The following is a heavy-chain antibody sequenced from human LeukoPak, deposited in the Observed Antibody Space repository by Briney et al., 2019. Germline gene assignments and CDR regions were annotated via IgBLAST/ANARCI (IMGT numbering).Heavy chain of an antibody. CDR1: GFTFSSYA. CDR2: ISGSGGST. J-gene: IGHJ6*02. Sequence: PGGSLRLSCAASGFTFSSYAMSWVRQAPGKGLEWVSAISGSGGSTYYADSVKGRFTISRDNSKNTLYLQMNSLRAEDTAVYYCAKVAIGDYPYYYYGMDVWGQGTTVTVSS. CDR3: AKVAIGDYPYYYYGMDV. V-gene: IGHV3-23*01. D-gene: IGHD4-17*01.